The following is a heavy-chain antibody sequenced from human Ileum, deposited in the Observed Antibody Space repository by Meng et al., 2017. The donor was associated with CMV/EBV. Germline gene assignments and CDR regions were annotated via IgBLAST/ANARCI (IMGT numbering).Heavy chain of an antibody. V-gene: IGHV4-34*01. CDR1: SESFSGYY. CDR3: ARAEEYYYDSRGYYFSDY. J-gene: IGHJ4*02. Sequence: QGQLQEWGAGLLKTSETLALTCAVYSESFSGYYWSWIRQPPGKGLEWIGEINHSGSTNYNPSLKSRVTISADTSKNQFSLKLSSVTAADTALYYCARAEEYYYDSRGYYFSDYWGQGTLVTVSS. CDR2: INHSGST. D-gene: IGHD3-22*01.